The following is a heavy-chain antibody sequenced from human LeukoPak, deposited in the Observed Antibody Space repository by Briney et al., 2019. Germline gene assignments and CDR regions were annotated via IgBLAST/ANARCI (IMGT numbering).Heavy chain of an antibody. CDR3: ARLTYYYDSSSWTLDY. V-gene: IGHV1-2*02. Sequence: ASVKVSCKASGYTFTGYYMHWVRQAPGQGLEWMGWINPNRGGTNYAQKFQGRVTMTRDTSISTAYMELSRLRSDDTAVYYCARLTYYYDSSSWTLDYWGQGTLVTVSS. CDR2: INPNRGGT. D-gene: IGHD3-22*01. CDR1: GYTFTGYY. J-gene: IGHJ4*02.